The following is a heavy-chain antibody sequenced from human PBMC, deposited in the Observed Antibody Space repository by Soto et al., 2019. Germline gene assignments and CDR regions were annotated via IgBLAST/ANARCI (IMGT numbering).Heavy chain of an antibody. J-gene: IGHJ4*02. CDR2: IKSKTDGGTT. Sequence: PGWSLRLSCAASGFTFSNAWMSLVRQAPGKGLEWVGRIKSKTDGGTTDYAAPVKGRFTISRDDSKNTLYLQMNSLKTEDTAVYYCTTGIVGADFEYWGKGTLVTVFS. CDR1: GFTFSNAW. D-gene: IGHD1-26*01. V-gene: IGHV3-15*01. CDR3: TTGIVGADFEY.